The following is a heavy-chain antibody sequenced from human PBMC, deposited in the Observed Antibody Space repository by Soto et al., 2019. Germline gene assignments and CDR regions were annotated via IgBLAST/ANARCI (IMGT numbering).Heavy chain of an antibody. Sequence: LSLTCTVSGGSISSYYWSWIRQPPGKGLEWIGYIYYSGSTNYNPSLKSRVTISVDTSKNQFSLKLSSVTAADTAVYYCARLIDIVVVVAATLRGAWFDPWGQGTLVTVSS. CDR2: IYYSGST. D-gene: IGHD2-15*01. J-gene: IGHJ5*02. CDR1: GGSISSYY. CDR3: ARLIDIVVVVAATLRGAWFDP. V-gene: IGHV4-59*01.